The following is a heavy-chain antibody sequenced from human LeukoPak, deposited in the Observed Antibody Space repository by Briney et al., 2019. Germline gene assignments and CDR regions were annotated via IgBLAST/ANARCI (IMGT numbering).Heavy chain of an antibody. CDR1: GGSISSSGYY. CDR3: ARAYYYYSRGFDY. D-gene: IGHD3-22*01. V-gene: IGHV4-39*01. CDR2: IYYSGST. J-gene: IGHJ4*02. Sequence: PSETLSLTCTVSGGSISSSGYYWGWIRQSPGKGLECIGSIYYSGSTYYNPSLKSRVTISVDTSKNQFSLKLSSVTAVDTAVYYCARAYYYYSRGFDYWGQGTLVTVSS.